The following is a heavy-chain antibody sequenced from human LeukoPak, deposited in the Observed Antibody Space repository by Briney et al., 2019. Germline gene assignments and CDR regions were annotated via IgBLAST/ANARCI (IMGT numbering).Heavy chain of an antibody. CDR3: ARGGAVAVLYYFDY. CDR1: GFTFSSYA. CDR2: ISYDGSNK. Sequence: GGSLILSCAASGFTFSSYAMHWVRQAPGKGLEWVAVISYDGSNKYYADSVKGRFTISRDNSKNTLYLQMNSLRAEDTAVYYCARGGAVAVLYYFDYWGQGTLVTVSS. J-gene: IGHJ4*02. V-gene: IGHV3-30-3*01. D-gene: IGHD6-19*01.